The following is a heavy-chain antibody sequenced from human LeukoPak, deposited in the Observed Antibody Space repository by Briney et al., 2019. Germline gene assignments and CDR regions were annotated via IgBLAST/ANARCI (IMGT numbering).Heavy chain of an antibody. D-gene: IGHD3-3*01. V-gene: IGHV4-39*01. CDR2: IYYSGST. J-gene: IGHJ3*02. Sequence: SETLSLTCTVSGGSISSSSYYWVWIRQPPGKGLEWIGSIYYSGSTYYNPSLKSRVTISVDTSKKQFPLNLTSVTAADTAVYYCASVANDFWSGYSTRGAFDIWGQGTLVTVSS. CDR3: ASVANDFWSGYSTRGAFDI. CDR1: GGSISSSSYY.